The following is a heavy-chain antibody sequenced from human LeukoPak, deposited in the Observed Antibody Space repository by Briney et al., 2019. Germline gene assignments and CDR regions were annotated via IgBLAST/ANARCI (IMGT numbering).Heavy chain of an antibody. CDR2: IFYSGST. Sequence: SETLSLTCTVSSGSISTSNYYWGWVRQPPGKALEWIGNIFYSGSTYYSPSLKSRVTISVDTSKNQFSLKLTSVTAADTAVYYCARAPGTTFDYWGHGNMVTVSS. V-gene: IGHV4-39*01. J-gene: IGHJ4*01. CDR3: ARAPGTTFDY. CDR1: SGSISTSNYY. D-gene: IGHD4-17*01.